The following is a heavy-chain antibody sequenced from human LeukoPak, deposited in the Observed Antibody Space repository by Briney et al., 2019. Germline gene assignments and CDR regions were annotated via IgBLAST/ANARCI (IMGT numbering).Heavy chain of an antibody. V-gene: IGHV3-30*03. J-gene: IGHJ4*02. CDR2: ISFDGSTS. Sequence: GGSLRLSCAASGFTFSSYGMHWVRQAPGKGLEWVAVISFDGSTSYYADSVKGRFTISRDNAKNTLYLQMNSLRAEDTAVYYCARDRYSSAWYEEWGQGTLVTVSS. D-gene: IGHD6-19*01. CDR3: ARDRYSSAWYEE. CDR1: GFTFSSYG.